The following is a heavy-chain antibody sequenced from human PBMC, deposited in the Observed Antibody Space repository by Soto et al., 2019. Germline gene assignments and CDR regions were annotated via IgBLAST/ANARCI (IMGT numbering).Heavy chain of an antibody. CDR1: GGTFSSYA. CDR3: ARDRGTAMARLYAFDI. D-gene: IGHD5-18*01. J-gene: IGHJ3*02. V-gene: IGHV1-69*12. CDR2: IIPILGTA. Sequence: QVQLVQSGAEVKKPGSSVKVSCKASGGTFSSYAISWVRQAPGQGLEWMGGIIPILGTANYAQKFQGRVTITADESTSTAYMELSSLRSEDTAVYYCARDRGTAMARLYAFDIRGQGTMVTVSS.